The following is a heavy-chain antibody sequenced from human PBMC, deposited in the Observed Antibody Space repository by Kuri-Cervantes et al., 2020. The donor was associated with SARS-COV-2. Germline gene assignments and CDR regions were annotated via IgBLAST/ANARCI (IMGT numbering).Heavy chain of an antibody. J-gene: IGHJ4*02. CDR2: IIPIFGTA. D-gene: IGHD3-22*01. V-gene: IGHV1-69*05. CDR1: GYTFTGYY. CDR3: ARDPTPPHYYDSSGPPPYFDY. Sequence: SVKVSCKASGYTFTGYYMHWVRQAPGQGLEWMGGIIPIFGTANYAQKFQGRVTITTDESTSTAYMELSSLRSEDTAVYYCARDPTPPHYYDSSGPPPYFDYWGQGTPVTVSS.